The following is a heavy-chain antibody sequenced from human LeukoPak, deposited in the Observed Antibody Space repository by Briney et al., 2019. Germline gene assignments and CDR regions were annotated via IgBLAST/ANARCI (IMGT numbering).Heavy chain of an antibody. CDR1: GGSISSSSYY. V-gene: IGHV4-61*02. CDR3: ARDSLYYYYYMDV. Sequence: SETLSLTCTVSGGSISSSSYYWSWIRQPAGKGLEWIGRIYTSGSTNYNPSLKSRVTISVDTSKNQFSLKLSSVTAADTAVYYCARDSLYYYYYMDVWGKGTTVTVSS. CDR2: IYTSGST. J-gene: IGHJ6*03.